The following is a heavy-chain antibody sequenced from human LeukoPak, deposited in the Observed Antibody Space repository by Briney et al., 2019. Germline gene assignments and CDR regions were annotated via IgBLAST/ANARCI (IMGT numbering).Heavy chain of an antibody. CDR3: ARDYDILTGYFPLFDY. D-gene: IGHD3-9*01. CDR2: ISSSSYI. CDR1: GFTFSTYT. J-gene: IGHJ4*02. Sequence: GGSLRLSCAASGFTFSTYTMNWVRQAPGKGLEWVSSISSSSYIYYADSVKGRFTISRDNAKNSLYLQMNSLRAEDTAVYYCARDYDILTGYFPLFDYWGQGTLVTVSS. V-gene: IGHV3-21*01.